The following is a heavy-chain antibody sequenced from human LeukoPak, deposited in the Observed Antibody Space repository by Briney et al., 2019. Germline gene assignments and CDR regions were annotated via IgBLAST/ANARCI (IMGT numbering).Heavy chain of an antibody. CDR1: GFTFSNAW. CDR2: IKSYKDGGAT. CDR3: TTDLVDTTMVTEIYYYGMDV. V-gene: IGHV3-15*01. Sequence: PGGSLRLSCAASGFTFSNAWMSWVRQAPGKGLECVGRIKSYKDGGATAYAAPVKGRFSISRDDSESTLYLQMNSLKTEDTGVYYCTTDLVDTTMVTEIYYYGMDVWGQGTTVTVSS. J-gene: IGHJ6*02. D-gene: IGHD5-18*01.